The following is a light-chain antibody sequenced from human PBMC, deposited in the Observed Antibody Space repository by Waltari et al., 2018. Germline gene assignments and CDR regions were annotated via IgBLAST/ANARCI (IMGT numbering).Light chain of an antibody. CDR1: ELGDKY. CDR3: QAWDSSTVV. J-gene: IGLJ3*02. CDR2: QDT. Sequence: SYELTQPPSVSVSPGQTASITCSGTELGDKYRCWYQQKPGQSPILVIYQDTKRPSGIPARFSGSNSGNTATLTISGTQTMDEADYYCQAWDSSTVVFGGGTKLTVL. V-gene: IGLV3-1*01.